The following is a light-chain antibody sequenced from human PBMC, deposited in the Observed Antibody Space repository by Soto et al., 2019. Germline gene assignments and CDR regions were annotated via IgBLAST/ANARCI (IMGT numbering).Light chain of an antibody. CDR3: QQYGSSPSVT. J-gene: IGKJ5*01. V-gene: IGKV3-20*01. Sequence: EIVLTQSPGTLSLSPGERATLSCRASQSVSSSNLAWYQQRCGQAPRLLIYGVSSRATDIPDRFSGSGSGTDFTLTISGLEPEDSAVYYCQQYGSSPSVTFGQGTRLEIQ. CDR2: GVS. CDR1: QSVSSSN.